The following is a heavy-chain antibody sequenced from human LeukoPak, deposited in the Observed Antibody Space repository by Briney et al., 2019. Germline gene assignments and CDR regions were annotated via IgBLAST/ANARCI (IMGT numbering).Heavy chain of an antibody. V-gene: IGHV3-53*01. CDR2: IYSGGST. D-gene: IGHD3-22*01. CDR1: GFTVSSNY. J-gene: IGHJ4*02. CDR3: AITYYYDSSGYYSFDY. Sequence: GGSLRLSCAASGFTVSSNYMSWVRQAPGKGLEWVSVIYSGGSTYYADSVKGRLTISRDNSKNTLYLQMNSLRAEDTAVYYCAITYYYDSSGYYSFDYWGQGTLVTVSS.